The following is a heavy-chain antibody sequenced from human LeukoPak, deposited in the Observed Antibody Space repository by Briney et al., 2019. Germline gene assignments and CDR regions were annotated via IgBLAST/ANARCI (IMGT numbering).Heavy chain of an antibody. CDR3: ARGPTLVRGVIMPDSVGGMDV. Sequence: TSVKVSFQASVFTFTSYDINWVRQAPGQGLEWMGWMNPNSGNTRYAQKVQGRITMTRDTSISTAYMELSSLSSEDTAVYYCARGPTLVRGVIMPDSVGGMDVWGQGTTVTVSS. J-gene: IGHJ6*02. D-gene: IGHD3-10*01. CDR1: VFTFTSYD. V-gene: IGHV1-8*01. CDR2: MNPNSGNT.